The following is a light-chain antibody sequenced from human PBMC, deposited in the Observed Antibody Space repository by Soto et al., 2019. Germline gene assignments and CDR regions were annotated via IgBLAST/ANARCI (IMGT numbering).Light chain of an antibody. CDR3: QHFNNWPPL. CDR1: QSVNSN. V-gene: IGKV3-15*01. J-gene: IGKJ1*01. CDR2: GTS. Sequence: EIVMTQSPATLSLSPGERATLSCRASQSVNSNLAWYQQKAGQAPRLLIYGTSTRATGIPARFSGSGSGTDFTLTISSLQFEDFAVYYGQHFNNWPPLFGQGTRGIS.